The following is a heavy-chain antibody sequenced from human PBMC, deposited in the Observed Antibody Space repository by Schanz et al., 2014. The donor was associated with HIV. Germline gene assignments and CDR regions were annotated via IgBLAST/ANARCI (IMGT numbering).Heavy chain of an antibody. V-gene: IGHV3-33*06. J-gene: IGHJ6*02. CDR1: GFTFSSYG. CDR2: IWYDGSNK. Sequence: QVQLVESGGGVVQPGRSLRLSCAASGFTFSSYGMHWVRQAPGKGLEWVAVIWYDGSNKYYADSVKGRFTISRDNSKKTLYLQMNSLRAEDTAVYYCAKCPTMVRGTGMDVWGQGTTVTVSS. CDR3: AKCPTMVRGTGMDV. D-gene: IGHD3-10*01.